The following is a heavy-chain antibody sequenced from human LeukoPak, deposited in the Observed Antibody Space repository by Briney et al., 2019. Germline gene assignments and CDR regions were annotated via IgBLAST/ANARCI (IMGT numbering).Heavy chain of an antibody. D-gene: IGHD6-6*01. CDR3: ARPKGGGYSSSSGYYFDY. CDR2: IYPGDSDT. V-gene: IGHV5-51*01. CDR1: GYSFTSYW. Sequence: GESLKISCKGSGYSFTSYWIGWVRQMPGKGLEWMGIIYPGDSDTRYSPSFQGQVTISADKSISTAYLQWSSLKASDTAMYYCARPKGGGYSSSSGYYFDYWGQGTLVTVSS. J-gene: IGHJ4*02.